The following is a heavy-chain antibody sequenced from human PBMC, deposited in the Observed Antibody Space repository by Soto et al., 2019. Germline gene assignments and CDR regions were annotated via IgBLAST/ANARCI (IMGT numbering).Heavy chain of an antibody. D-gene: IGHD5-12*01. Sequence: SETLSLTCSVSGGSVSSHYWSWIRQPPGKGLEWIGYIYYSGNTNYNPSLKSRLTISVDTSKNQFSLKLSSVTPADTAVYYCARASGYGYYFYGMEVWGQGKTVTVSS. CDR2: IYYSGNT. J-gene: IGHJ6*01. CDR1: GGSVSSHY. CDR3: ARASGYGYYFYGMEV. V-gene: IGHV4-59*02.